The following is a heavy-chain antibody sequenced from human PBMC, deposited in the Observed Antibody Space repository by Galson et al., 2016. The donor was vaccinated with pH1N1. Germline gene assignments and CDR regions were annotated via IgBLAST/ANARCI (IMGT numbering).Heavy chain of an antibody. CDR1: GGPITNDDYS. CDR2: IYDNGSA. Sequence: TLSLTCAVSGGPITNDDYSWSWIRQPPGDGLEWIGYIYDNGSAYYSPSLERRVSISLDKSKNQFSLKLNSVTAADTAIYYCARRYTSFSDLDDWFFDLWGRGTLVTVSS. D-gene: IGHD3-3*01. V-gene: IGHV4-30-2*01. J-gene: IGHJ2*01. CDR3: ARRYTSFSDLDDWFFDL.